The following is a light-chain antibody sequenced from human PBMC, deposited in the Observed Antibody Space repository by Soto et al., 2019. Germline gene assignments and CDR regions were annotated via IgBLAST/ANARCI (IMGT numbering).Light chain of an antibody. CDR2: GAS. V-gene: IGKV3-20*01. CDR3: QQYGSSPNT. Sequence: ENVLTQSPGTPSLSPGERATLSCRASQIVSSNFLAWYQQRPGQAPRLLIYGASSRATGIPDRFSGSGSGTDFTLTISRLEPEDFAVYFCQQYGSSPNTFGQGTKVDIK. CDR1: QIVSSNF. J-gene: IGKJ1*01.